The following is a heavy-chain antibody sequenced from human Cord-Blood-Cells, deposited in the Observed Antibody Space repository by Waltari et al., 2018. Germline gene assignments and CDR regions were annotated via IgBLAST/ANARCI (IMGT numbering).Heavy chain of an antibody. V-gene: IGHV4-34*01. CDR3: ARTGDPNMVARRAIHY. J-gene: IGHJ4*02. CDR2: INHSGSN. Sequence: QVQLQQWGAGLLKPSETLSLTCAVYGGSFSGYYWSWIRQPPGKGLEWIGEINHSGSNNYNPSLKSRVTISVDTSKNQFSLKLSSVTAADTAVYYCARTGDPNMVARRAIHYWGQGTLVTVSS. CDR1: GGSFSGYY. D-gene: IGHD2-15*01.